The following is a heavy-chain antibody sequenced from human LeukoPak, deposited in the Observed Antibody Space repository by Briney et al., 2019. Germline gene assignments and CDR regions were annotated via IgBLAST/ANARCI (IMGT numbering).Heavy chain of an antibody. CDR1: GYTFTSYG. D-gene: IGHD5-12*01. Sequence: ASVKVSCKASGYTFTSYGISWVRQAPGQGLEWMGWISAYNGNTNYAQKLQGRVTMTTDTSISTAYMELSSLRSEDTAVYYCARGRYSGYDSGDFDYWGQGTLVTVSS. CDR2: ISAYNGNT. J-gene: IGHJ4*02. CDR3: ARGRYSGYDSGDFDY. V-gene: IGHV1-18*01.